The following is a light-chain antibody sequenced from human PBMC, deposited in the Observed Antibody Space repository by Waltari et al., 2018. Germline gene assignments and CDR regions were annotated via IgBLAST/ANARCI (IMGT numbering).Light chain of an antibody. V-gene: IGLV2-11*01. J-gene: IGLJ3*02. CDR3: CSYAGSYTWV. CDR2: DLS. CDR1: SGDVGGNNY. Sequence: QSALTQPRSVSGSPGQSVTISCTGTSGDVGGNNYVSWYQQHPGKPPKVMIYDLSRRPSGVPDRFSGSRSANTASLTISGLQAEDEADYYCCSYAGSYTWVFGGGTKVTVL.